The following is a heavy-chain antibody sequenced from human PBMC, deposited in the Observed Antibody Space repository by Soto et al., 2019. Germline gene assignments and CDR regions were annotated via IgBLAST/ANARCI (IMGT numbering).Heavy chain of an antibody. CDR2: ISVPGGSA. V-gene: IGHV3-23*01. CDR3: GGHWYNY. J-gene: IGHJ4*02. D-gene: IGHD1-20*01. Sequence: GGSLRLSCAASGFSFSRASMSWVRQAPGKGLEWVSLISVPGGSANYADSVRGRFTISIDNSKNTVYLQMNSLRAEDTAVYYCGGHWYNYWGQGTLVPVSS. CDR1: GFSFSRAS.